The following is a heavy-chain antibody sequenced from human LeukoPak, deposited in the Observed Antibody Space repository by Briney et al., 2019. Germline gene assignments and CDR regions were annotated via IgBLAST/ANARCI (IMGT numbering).Heavy chain of an antibody. CDR3: SRTGVVSPDY. CDR2: IRTETNNYAT. J-gene: IGHJ4*02. D-gene: IGHD2-15*01. Sequence: GGSLRLSCAASGFTFSNYSMDWVRQASGKGLEWIGHIRTETNNYATAYAASVKGRFTISRNDSKNTAYLQMNSLQSEDTAVYYCSRTGVVSPDYWGQGTLVTVSS. CDR1: GFTFSNYS. V-gene: IGHV3-73*01.